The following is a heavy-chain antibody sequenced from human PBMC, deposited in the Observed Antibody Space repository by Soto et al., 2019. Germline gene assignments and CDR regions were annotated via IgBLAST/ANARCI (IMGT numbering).Heavy chain of an antibody. CDR2: ISYDGNKK. D-gene: IGHD1-26*01. CDR3: ARDPPLVGGFDY. V-gene: IGHV3-30-3*01. Sequence: QAQLVESGGGVVQPGRSLRLSCAASGFIFSSYGGHWVRQAPGKGLEWVAVISYDGNKKYYADPVKGRFTISRDNSKNTLHLQMNSLRAEDTAVYYCARDPPLVGGFDYWGQGNLVTVTS. J-gene: IGHJ4*02. CDR1: GFIFSSYG.